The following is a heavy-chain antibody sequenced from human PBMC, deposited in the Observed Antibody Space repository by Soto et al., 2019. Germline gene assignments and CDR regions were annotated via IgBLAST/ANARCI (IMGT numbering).Heavy chain of an antibody. J-gene: IGHJ2*01. CDR2: IYYSGNT. V-gene: IGHV4-30-4*01. CDR3: ARRNYGANWYFDL. CDR1: GGSISSGDYY. Sequence: QVQLQESGPGLVKPSQTLSLTCSVSGGSISSGDYYWSWIRQPPGKGLEWIGYIYYSGNTYYHPSLCIRATLAADTSKNQFSLKLSSVTAADTAVYYCARRNYGANWYFDLWGRGTLVTVSS. D-gene: IGHD4-17*01.